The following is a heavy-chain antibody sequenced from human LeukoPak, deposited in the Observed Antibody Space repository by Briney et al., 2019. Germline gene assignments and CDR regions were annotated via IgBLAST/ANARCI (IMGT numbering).Heavy chain of an antibody. CDR1: GGTFSSYA. CDR3: ARSLLYSSKANYYYYMDV. CDR2: IIPIFGTA. V-gene: IGHV1-69*13. Sequence: SVKVSCKASGGTFSSYAISWVRQAPGQGLEWMGGIIPIFGTANYAQKFQGRVTITADESTSTAHMELSSLRSEDTAVYYCARSLLYSSKANYYYYMDVWGKGTTVTVSS. D-gene: IGHD5-18*01. J-gene: IGHJ6*03.